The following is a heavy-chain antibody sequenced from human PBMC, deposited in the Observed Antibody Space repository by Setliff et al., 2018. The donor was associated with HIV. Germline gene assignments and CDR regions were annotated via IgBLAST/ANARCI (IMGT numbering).Heavy chain of an antibody. V-gene: IGHV3-48*03. J-gene: IGHJ6*02. CDR1: GFTFSSYE. Sequence: PGESLKISCAASGFTFSSYEMNWVRQAPGKGLEWVSYISDSGATIYYADFVKGRFTISRDNAKNSLYLQMNSLKAEDTAVYYCARRETGALYFGTFYYYGMDVWGQGTTVTVSS. CDR2: ISDSGATI. D-gene: IGHD3-10*01. CDR3: ARRETGALYFGTFYYYGMDV.